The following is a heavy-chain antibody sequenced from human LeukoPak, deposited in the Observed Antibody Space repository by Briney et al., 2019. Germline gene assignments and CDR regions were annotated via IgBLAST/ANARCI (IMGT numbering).Heavy chain of an antibody. CDR3: AIKPPSGWFGTGWLDP. CDR2: IYHSGTT. V-gene: IGHV4-4*02. J-gene: IGHJ5*02. Sequence: LETLSLTCSVSGGSISNNNWWSWVRQSPGKGLEWIGNIYHSGTTHYNPSLKSRATISVDKSKNQFSLKLNSVTAADTAVYYCAIKPPSGWFGTGWLDPWGQGTLVTVSS. D-gene: IGHD3-10*01. CDR1: GGSISNNNW.